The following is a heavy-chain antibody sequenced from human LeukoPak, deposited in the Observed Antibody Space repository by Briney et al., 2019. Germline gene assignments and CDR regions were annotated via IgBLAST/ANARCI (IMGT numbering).Heavy chain of an antibody. Sequence: PGGSLRLSCAASGFSISSYEMGWVRQAPGKGLEWVSYISSSGSTIYYADSVKGRFTISRDNAKNSLYLRMNSLRAEDTAVYYCARVELAPYYYYMDVWGKGTTVTVSS. V-gene: IGHV3-48*03. CDR1: GFSISSYE. D-gene: IGHD1-7*01. CDR2: ISSSGSTI. CDR3: ARVELAPYYYYMDV. J-gene: IGHJ6*03.